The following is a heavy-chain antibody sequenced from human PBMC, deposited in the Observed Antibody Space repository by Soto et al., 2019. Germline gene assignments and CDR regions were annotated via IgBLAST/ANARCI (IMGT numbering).Heavy chain of an antibody. CDR2: INAGNGNT. Sequence: ASVKVSCKASGYTFSSRAMHWVRQAPGQRLEWMGWINAGNGNTKYSQKFQGRVAITRDTSASTAYMELSSLRSEDTAVYFCARDGARITVFGVVYYFDHWGQGTLVTVSS. J-gene: IGHJ4*02. D-gene: IGHD3-3*01. V-gene: IGHV1-3*01. CDR1: GYTFSSRA. CDR3: ARDGARITVFGVVYYFDH.